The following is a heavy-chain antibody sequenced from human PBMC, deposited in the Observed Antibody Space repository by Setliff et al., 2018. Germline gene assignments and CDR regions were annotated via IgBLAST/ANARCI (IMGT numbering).Heavy chain of an antibody. CDR2: MYPSGVGT. Sequence: ASVKVSCKASGYSFPTDYIHWVRQAPGQELEWMGIMYPSGVGTSGPQKFQGRVTMTRDTSTSTVYTLYLQMNSLRAEDTALYYCARGSGIYNDHNSFDPWGQGTLVTVSS. V-gene: IGHV1-46*01. J-gene: IGHJ5*02. CDR3: ARGSGIYNDHNSFDP. CDR1: GYSFPTDY. D-gene: IGHD6-13*01.